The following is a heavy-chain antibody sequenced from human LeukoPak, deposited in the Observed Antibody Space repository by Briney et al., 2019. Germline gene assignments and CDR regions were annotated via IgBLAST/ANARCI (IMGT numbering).Heavy chain of an antibody. CDR3: ARSRTNKVGATSTYYFDY. D-gene: IGHD1-26*01. CDR2: IYTSGST. J-gene: IGHJ4*02. Sequence: PSETLSLTCTVSGGSISSYYWSWIRRPAGKGLEWIGRIYTSGSTNYNPSLKSRVTMSVDTSKNQFSLKLSSVTAADTAVYYCARSRTNKVGATSTYYFDYWGQGTLVTVSS. CDR1: GGSISSYY. V-gene: IGHV4-4*07.